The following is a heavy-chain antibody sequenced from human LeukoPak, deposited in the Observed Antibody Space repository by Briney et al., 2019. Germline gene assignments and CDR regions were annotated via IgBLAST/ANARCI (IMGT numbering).Heavy chain of an antibody. CDR2: VRNDGFDT. CDR3: ARDRGKDYFGD. D-gene: IGHD4-23*01. J-gene: IGHJ4*02. CDR1: GLTFTNHG. Sequence: GGSLRLSCVTSGLTFTNHGFHWLRQSAGRGLEWVAFVRNDGFDTYHSNSVKGRFSISRDDSRNTVYLQMNSLRAEDTALYYCARDRGKDYFGDWGQGTQVTVSS. V-gene: IGHV3-30*02.